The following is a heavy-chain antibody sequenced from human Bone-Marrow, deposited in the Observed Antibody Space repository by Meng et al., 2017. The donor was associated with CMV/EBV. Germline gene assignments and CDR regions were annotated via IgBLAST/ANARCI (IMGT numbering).Heavy chain of an antibody. D-gene: IGHD2-2*01. CDR3: ARDVHCSSTSCYPHYYYYYGMDV. CDR2: INRDGSST. CDR1: GFTFSSYW. Sequence: GESLKISCAASGFTFSSYWMHWARQAPGKGLVWVSRINRDGSSTSYADSVKGRFTISRDNAKNTLYLQMNSLRAEDTAVYYCARDVHCSSTSCYPHYYYYYGMDVWGQGTTVTVSS. J-gene: IGHJ6*02. V-gene: IGHV3-74*01.